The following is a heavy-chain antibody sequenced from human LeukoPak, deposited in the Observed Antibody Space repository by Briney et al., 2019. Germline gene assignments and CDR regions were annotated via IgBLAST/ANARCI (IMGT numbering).Heavy chain of an antibody. CDR3: ARDPLSSSSFDL. D-gene: IGHD6-13*01. CDR2: IYSGGST. J-gene: IGHJ4*02. V-gene: IGHV3-53*01. CDR1: GFTVSSNY. Sequence: PGGSLRLSCAASGFTVSSNYMSWVRQAPGKGLEWVSVIYSGGSTYYADSVKGRFTISRDNAKNSLYLQMNSLRAEDTAVYYCARDPLSSSSFDLWGQGTLVTVSS.